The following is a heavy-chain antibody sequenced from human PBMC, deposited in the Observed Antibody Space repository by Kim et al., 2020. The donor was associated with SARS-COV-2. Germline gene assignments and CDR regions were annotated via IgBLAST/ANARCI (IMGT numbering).Heavy chain of an antibody. CDR3: ARGRWLDY. CDR2: SGST. Sequence: SGSTNDHPSLKSRVTISVETARDQCSLKLSSVTAADTAVYYCARGRWLDYWGQGTLVTVSS. V-gene: IGHV4-34*01. J-gene: IGHJ4*02.